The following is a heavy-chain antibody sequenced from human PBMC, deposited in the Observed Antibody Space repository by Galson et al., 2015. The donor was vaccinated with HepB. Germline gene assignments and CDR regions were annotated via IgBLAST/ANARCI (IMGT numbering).Heavy chain of an antibody. D-gene: IGHD6-13*01. Sequence: SLRLSCAASGFTFSSYAMHWVRQAPGKGLEWVSAISGGGGSTYYADSVRGRFTISRDNSKNTLYLQMNSLRAEDTAVYYCAKDRSYSSSWYRMDVWGQGTTVTVSS. V-gene: IGHV3-23*01. CDR2: ISGGGGST. J-gene: IGHJ6*02. CDR1: GFTFSSYA. CDR3: AKDRSYSSSWYRMDV.